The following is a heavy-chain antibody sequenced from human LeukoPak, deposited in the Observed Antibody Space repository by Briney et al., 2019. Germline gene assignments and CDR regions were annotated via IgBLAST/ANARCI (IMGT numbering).Heavy chain of an antibody. J-gene: IGHJ4*02. Sequence: GGSLRLSCAASGFIFSNHAMSWVRQTPGKGLEWVSAIGGSGDSTYYADSVKGRFTISRDNSKNTLYLQMNSLRAEDTAVYSCANPYPSDDYNGVARGYPDYWGQGTLVTVSS. CDR3: ANPYPSDDYNGVARGYPDY. CDR1: GFIFSNHA. D-gene: IGHD5-24*01. V-gene: IGHV3-23*01. CDR2: IGGSGDST.